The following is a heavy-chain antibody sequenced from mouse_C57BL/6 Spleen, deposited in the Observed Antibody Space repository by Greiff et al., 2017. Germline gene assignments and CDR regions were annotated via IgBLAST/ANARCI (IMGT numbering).Heavy chain of an antibody. J-gene: IGHJ3*01. CDR2: IDPSDSYT. CDR1: GYTFTSYW. V-gene: IGHV1-69*01. D-gene: IGHD1-1*01. CDR3: ARRNVTTVDT. Sequence: QVQLQQPGAELVMPGASVKLSCKASGYTFTSYWMHWVKQRPGQGLEWIGEIDPSDSYTNYNQKFKGKSTWTVDKSSSTAYMQLSSLTSEDSAVYYCARRNVTTVDTWGQGTLVTVSA.